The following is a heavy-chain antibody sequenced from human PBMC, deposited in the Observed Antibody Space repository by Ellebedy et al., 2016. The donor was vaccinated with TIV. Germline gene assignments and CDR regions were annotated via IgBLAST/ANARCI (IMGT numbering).Heavy chain of an antibody. CDR3: VRAIGTSSSY. CDR2: IKQDGSEK. D-gene: IGHD6-6*01. CDR1: GFTFSSYW. Sequence: GEPLKISXAASGFTFSSYWMHWVRQAPGKGLAWVANIKQDGSEKYYVGSVKGRFTISRDNAKNSLYLQMNSLRAEDTAVYYCVRAIGTSSSYWGQGTLVTVSS. V-gene: IGHV3-7*01. J-gene: IGHJ4*02.